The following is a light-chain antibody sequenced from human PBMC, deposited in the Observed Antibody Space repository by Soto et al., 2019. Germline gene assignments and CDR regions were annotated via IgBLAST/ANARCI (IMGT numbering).Light chain of an antibody. J-gene: IGKJ4*01. V-gene: IGKV1-17*01. Sequence: DIQMTQSPSSLSASVGDRVTITCRASQAIGNALGWYQQKPGKAPKRLIYAASSLHSGVPSRFSGSGSGAEFTLPIRSLQPGDFATYFCLHHKTYPLTCGGGPQVEIK. CDR2: AAS. CDR1: QAIGNA. CDR3: LHHKTYPLT.